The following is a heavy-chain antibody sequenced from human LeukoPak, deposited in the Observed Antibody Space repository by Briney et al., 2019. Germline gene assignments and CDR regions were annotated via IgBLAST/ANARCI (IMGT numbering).Heavy chain of an antibody. Sequence: GSLRLSCAASGFALSSQWMTWVRQVPGRGPEWVANVNRDGSETYYLDSVKGRFTISKDNAKNSLYLQMNSLRAEDTALYYCARNNGMDVWGQGTTVIVSS. CDR2: VNRDGSET. V-gene: IGHV3-7*03. J-gene: IGHJ6*02. CDR1: GFALSSQW. CDR3: ARNNGMDV.